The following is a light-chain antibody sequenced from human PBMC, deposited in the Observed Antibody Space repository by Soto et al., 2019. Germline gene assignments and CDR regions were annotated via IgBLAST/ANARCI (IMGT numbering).Light chain of an antibody. Sequence: QSVLTQPPSASGSPGQSVTISCIGICSDVGNCNYVSWYQQHPGKAPKVLIYEVTKRPSGVPDRFSGSKSCNTASLTVSGLQAEDEADYYCSSYAGSSNVFGTGTKVTVL. J-gene: IGLJ1*01. CDR1: CSDVGNCNY. V-gene: IGLV2-8*01. CDR3: SSYAGSSNV. CDR2: EVT.